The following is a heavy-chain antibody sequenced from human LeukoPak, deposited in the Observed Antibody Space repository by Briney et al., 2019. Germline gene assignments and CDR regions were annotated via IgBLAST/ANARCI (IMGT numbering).Heavy chain of an antibody. J-gene: IGHJ3*02. V-gene: IGHV4-30-4*01. Sequence: SETLSLTCTVSGGSISSGDYYWSWTRQPPGKGLEWIGYIYYSGSTNYNPSLKSRVTISVDTSKNQFSLKLSSVTAADTAVYYCARHGIFDPDAFDIWGQGTMVTVSS. CDR2: IYYSGST. CDR3: ARHGIFDPDAFDI. D-gene: IGHD5-24*01. CDR1: GGSISSGDYY.